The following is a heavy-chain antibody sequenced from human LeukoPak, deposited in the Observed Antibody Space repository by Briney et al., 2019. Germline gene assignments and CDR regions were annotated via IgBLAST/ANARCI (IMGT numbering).Heavy chain of an antibody. CDR1: RLTLSNYA. D-gene: IGHD2-21*02. Sequence: GGSLRLSCAASRLTLSNYAMAWVRQAPGKGLEWVSGISGSGATTYYADSVEGRFTISRDNSNNMLYLQLDSLRAEDTAIYYCAKDRKGVVVTAIDDWGQGTLVTVSS. CDR3: AKDRKGVVVTAIDD. CDR2: ISGSGATT. V-gene: IGHV3-23*01. J-gene: IGHJ4*02.